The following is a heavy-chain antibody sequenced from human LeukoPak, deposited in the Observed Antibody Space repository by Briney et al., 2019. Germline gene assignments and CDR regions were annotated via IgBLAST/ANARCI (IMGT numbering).Heavy chain of an antibody. J-gene: IGHJ5*02. V-gene: IGHV4-59*08. CDR1: GGSISSYY. Sequence: SETLSLTCTVSGGSISSYYWSWIRQPPGKGLEWIGYIYYSGSTNYNPSLTSRLPISVDTSKNQFSLKLSSVTAADTAVYYCARLGYFSGGSCRSDNWFDPWGQGTLVTVSS. D-gene: IGHD2-15*01. CDR3: ARLGYFSGGSCRSDNWFDP. CDR2: IYYSGST.